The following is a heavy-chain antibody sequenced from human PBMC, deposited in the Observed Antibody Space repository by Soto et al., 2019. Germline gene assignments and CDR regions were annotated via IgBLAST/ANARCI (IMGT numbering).Heavy chain of an antibody. J-gene: IGHJ4*02. Sequence: QVQLVESGGGVVQPGRSLRLSCAASGFTFSSYGMHWVRQAPGKGLEWVAVISYDGSNKYYADSVKGRFTISRDNSKNTLYLQMNRLRAEDTAVYYCAKTVRVVVPAATYYFDYWGQGTLVTVSS. CDR3: AKTVRVVVPAATYYFDY. CDR1: GFTFSSYG. V-gene: IGHV3-30*18. D-gene: IGHD2-2*01. CDR2: ISYDGSNK.